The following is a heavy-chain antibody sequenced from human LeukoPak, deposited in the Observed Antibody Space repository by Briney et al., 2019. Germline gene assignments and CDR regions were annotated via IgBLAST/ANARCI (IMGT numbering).Heavy chain of an antibody. J-gene: IGHJ5*02. CDR1: GYTFTGYY. CDR2: INPNSGGT. D-gene: IGHD3-9*01. V-gene: IGHV1-2*02. Sequence: ASLKVSCKASGYTFTGYYMHWVRQAPGQGLEWMGWINPNSGGTNYAQKFQGRVTMTRDTSISTAYMELSRLRSDDTAVYYCARNGGSYDILTGYYMGNWFDPWGQGTLVTVSS. CDR3: ARNGGSYDILTGYYMGNWFDP.